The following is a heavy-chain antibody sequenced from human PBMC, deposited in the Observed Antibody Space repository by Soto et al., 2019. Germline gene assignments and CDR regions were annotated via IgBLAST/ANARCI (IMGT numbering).Heavy chain of an antibody. CDR1: GYTFASYA. CDR3: ARAVAVPADFDY. Sequence: ASVKVSCKASGYTFASYAMHWVRQAPGQRLEWMGWISAGNGNTKYSQKFQGRVTITRGTSASTAYMELSSLRSEDTAVYYCARAVAVPADFDYWGQGTLVTVSS. J-gene: IGHJ4*02. D-gene: IGHD6-19*01. V-gene: IGHV1-3*01. CDR2: ISAGNGNT.